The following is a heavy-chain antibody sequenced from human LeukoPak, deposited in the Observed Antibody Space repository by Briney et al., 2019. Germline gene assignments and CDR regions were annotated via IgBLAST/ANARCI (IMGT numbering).Heavy chain of an antibody. D-gene: IGHD6-19*01. J-gene: IGHJ4*02. CDR1: GFTFSSYA. V-gene: IGHV3-23*01. Sequence: GGSLRLSCAASGFTFSSYAMSWVRQAPGKGLEWVSAISGSGGSTYYADSVKGRFTISRDNSKNTLYLQMNSLRAEDTAVYYCAKVRTRIAVAGAYFDYWGQGTLVTVSS. CDR3: AKVRTRIAVAGAYFDY. CDR2: ISGSGGST.